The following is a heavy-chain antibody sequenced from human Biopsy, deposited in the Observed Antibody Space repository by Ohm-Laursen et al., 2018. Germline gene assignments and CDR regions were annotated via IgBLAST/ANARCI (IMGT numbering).Heavy chain of an antibody. V-gene: IGHV3-73*01. Sequence: GSLRLSCTAFGFTFSASAVHWVRQASGKGLEWVGRIRSKAKSYATAYAASVTGRFTISRDDSKNTTYLQMNSLKTEDTAVYYCTLEGAGFDNWGQGTLVIVSS. J-gene: IGHJ4*02. D-gene: IGHD3-10*01. CDR1: GFTFSASA. CDR3: TLEGAGFDN. CDR2: IRSKAKSYAT.